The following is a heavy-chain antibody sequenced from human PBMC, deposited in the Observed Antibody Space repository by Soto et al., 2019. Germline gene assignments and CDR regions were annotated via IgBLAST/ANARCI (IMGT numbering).Heavy chain of an antibody. D-gene: IGHD6-25*01. J-gene: IGHJ4*02. V-gene: IGHV1-69*10. CDR2: IIHILGIA. Sequence: ASVKVSCKASGGTFSSYAISWVRQAPGQGLEWMGGIIHILGIANYAQKFQGRVPITSDKSTSTAYMELSSLRSEDTAVYYCARDLVAACMDYWGQGTLVTVSS. CDR3: ARDLVAACMDY. CDR1: GGTFSSYA.